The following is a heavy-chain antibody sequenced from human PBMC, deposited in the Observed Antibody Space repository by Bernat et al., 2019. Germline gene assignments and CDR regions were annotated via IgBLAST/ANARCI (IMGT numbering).Heavy chain of an antibody. CDR1: GGSISSSSYY. CDR2: LYYSGST. Sequence: QLQLQESGPGLVKPSETLSLTCTVSGGSISSSSYYWGWIRQPPGKGLEWIGSLYYSGSTYYNPSLKSRVTISVDTSKNQFSLELSSVTAEDTAVYYCARPSADCSSGSCYRGVDAFDIWGQGTMVTVSS. D-gene: IGHD2-15*01. CDR3: ARPSADCSSGSCYRGVDAFDI. J-gene: IGHJ3*02. V-gene: IGHV4-39*01.